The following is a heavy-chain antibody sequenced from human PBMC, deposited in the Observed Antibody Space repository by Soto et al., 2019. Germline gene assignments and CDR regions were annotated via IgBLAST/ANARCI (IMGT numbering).Heavy chain of an antibody. CDR1: GFSLSTSGVG. D-gene: IGHD3-10*01. CDR2: IYWNDDK. J-gene: IGHJ6*02. Sequence: GSGPTLVKPTQTLTLTCTFTGFSLSTSGVGVGWIRPPPGKALERLALIYWNDDKRYSPSLKSRLTITKDTSKNQVVLTMTSMYPVDTATYYCAHGRYGSGIYGGIYCYYCYGMDVWGQGTTVTVSS. CDR3: AHGRYGSGIYGGIYCYYCYGMDV. V-gene: IGHV2-5*01.